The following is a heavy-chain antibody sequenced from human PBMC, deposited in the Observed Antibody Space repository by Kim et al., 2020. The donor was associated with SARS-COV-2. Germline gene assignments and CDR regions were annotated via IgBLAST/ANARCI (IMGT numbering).Heavy chain of an antibody. V-gene: IGHV4-30-4*01. CDR3: ARGPGIMITFGGVISPGNLDY. J-gene: IGHJ4*02. Sequence: SETLSLTCTVSGGSISSGDYYWSWIRQPPGKGLEWIGYIYYSGSTYYNPSLKSRVTISVDTSKNQFSLKLSSVTAADTAVYYCARGPGIMITFGGVISPGNLDYWGLGEPWSPSPQ. D-gene: IGHD3-16*02. CDR2: IYYSGST. CDR1: GGSISSGDYY.